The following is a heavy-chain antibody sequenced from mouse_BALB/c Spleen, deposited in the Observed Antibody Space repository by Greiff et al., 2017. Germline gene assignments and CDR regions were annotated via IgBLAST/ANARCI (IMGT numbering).Heavy chain of an antibody. V-gene: IGHV1-80*01. CDR2: IYPGDGDT. CDR3: ARGLLFAY. J-gene: IGHJ2*01. Sequence: QVQLQQSGAELVRPGSSVKLSCKAFGYAFSHYWMNWVKQRPGQGLEWIGQIYPGDGDTNDNRKFKGKATLTADKSSSTAYMQLSSLTSEDSAVYFCARGLLFAYWGQGTTLTVSS. D-gene: IGHD2-10*01. CDR1: GYAFSHYW.